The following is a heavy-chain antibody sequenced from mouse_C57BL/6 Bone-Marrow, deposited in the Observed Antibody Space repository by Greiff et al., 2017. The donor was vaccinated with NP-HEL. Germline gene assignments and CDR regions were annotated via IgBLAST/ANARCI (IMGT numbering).Heavy chain of an antibody. CDR3: ARRTGTGGFAY. D-gene: IGHD4-1*01. CDR2: ISSGGSYT. J-gene: IGHJ3*01. V-gene: IGHV5-6*02. Sequence: DVMLVESGGDLVKPGGSLKLSCAASGFTFSSYGMSWVRQTPDKRLEWVATISSGGSYTYYPDCVKGRFTISRDNAKNTLYLQMSSLKSEDTAMYYCARRTGTGGFAYWGQGTLVTVSA. CDR1: GFTFSSYG.